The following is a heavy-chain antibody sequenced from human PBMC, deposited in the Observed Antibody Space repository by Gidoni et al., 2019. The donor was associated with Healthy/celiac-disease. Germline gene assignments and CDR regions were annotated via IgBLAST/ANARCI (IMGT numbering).Heavy chain of an antibody. CDR1: GFTFGSYW. J-gene: IGHJ4*02. CDR2: IKQDGSEK. D-gene: IGHD2-21*02. CDR3: ARVGRASPHTAQSYYFDY. V-gene: IGHV3-7*01. Sequence: EVQLVESGGGLVQPGGSLRLSCAASGFTFGSYWMSWVRQAPGKGLEWVANIKQDGSEKYYVDSVKGRFTISRDNAKNSLYLQMNSLRAEDTAVYYCARVGRASPHTAQSYYFDYWGQGTLVTVSS.